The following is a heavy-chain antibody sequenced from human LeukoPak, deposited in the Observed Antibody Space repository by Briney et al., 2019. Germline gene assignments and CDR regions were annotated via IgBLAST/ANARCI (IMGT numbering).Heavy chain of an antibody. CDR2: IIPIFGTA. D-gene: IGHD2-2*01. Sequence: ASVKVSCKASGGTFSSYATSWVRQAPGQGLEWMGGIIPIFGTANYAQKFQGRVTMTRDTSTSTVYMELSSLRSEDTAVYYCARDAGYCSSTSCYGGSWFDPWGQGTLVTVSS. CDR1: GGTFSSYA. CDR3: ARDAGYCSSTSCYGGSWFDP. V-gene: IGHV1-69*05. J-gene: IGHJ5*02.